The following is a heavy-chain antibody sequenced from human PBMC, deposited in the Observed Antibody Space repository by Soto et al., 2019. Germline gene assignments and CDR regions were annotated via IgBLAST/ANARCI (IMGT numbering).Heavy chain of an antibody. Sequence: SVKVFCKALGGTFRTYAISWVRQAPGQGLEWMGGIIPMFGTANYAQRFQDRVTITADESTNTVYMELSSLRSEDTAVYFCASGIQLWLRRINNGYSGWGQGTLVTVSS. CDR3: ASGIQLWLRRINNGYSG. J-gene: IGHJ4*02. D-gene: IGHD5-18*01. CDR2: IIPMFGTA. CDR1: GGTFRTYA. V-gene: IGHV1-69*13.